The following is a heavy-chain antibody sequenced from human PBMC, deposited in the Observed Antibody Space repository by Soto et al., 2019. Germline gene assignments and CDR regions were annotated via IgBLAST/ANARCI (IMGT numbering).Heavy chain of an antibody. D-gene: IGHD4-17*01. Sequence: SEAVSVTCIVSGGSISSSSYYWGRIRQPPGKGLEWIGSIYYSGSTYYNPSLKSRVTISVDTSKNQFSLKLSSVTAADTAVYYCARDSYGDYVAYWLDPWGQGTLVTVSS. CDR1: GGSISSSSYY. CDR2: IYYSGST. J-gene: IGHJ5*02. V-gene: IGHV4-39*02. CDR3: ARDSYGDYVAYWLDP.